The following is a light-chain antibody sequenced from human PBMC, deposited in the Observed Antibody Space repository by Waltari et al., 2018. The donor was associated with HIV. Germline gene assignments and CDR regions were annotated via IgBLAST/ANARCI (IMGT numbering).Light chain of an antibody. V-gene: IGLV1-40*01. CDR1: SSNIGAGYH. CDR3: QSYDSSLSGVV. J-gene: IGLJ2*01. Sequence: QSLLTQPPSVSGAPGQEVTIPCTGSSSNIGAGYHVPWYQQVPGTAPKLLISANINRPSGVPDRFSGSKSGTSASLAITGLQAEDEADYYCQSYDSSLSGVVFGGGTKLTVL. CDR2: ANI.